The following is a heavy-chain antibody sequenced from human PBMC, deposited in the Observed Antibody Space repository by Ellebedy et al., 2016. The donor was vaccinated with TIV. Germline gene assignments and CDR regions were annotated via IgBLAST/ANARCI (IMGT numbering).Heavy chain of an antibody. D-gene: IGHD5-12*01. V-gene: IGHV4-4*07. CDR2: MYTSEST. J-gene: IGHJ4*02. Sequence: SETLSLXXTVSGGSISSYYWSWIRQPAGKGLQWIGRMYTSESTNYNPSLKSRVTMSVDTSKNQFSLKLSSVTAADTAVYYCAREGYSGYDFDYWGQGTLVTVSS. CDR3: AREGYSGYDFDY. CDR1: GGSISSYY.